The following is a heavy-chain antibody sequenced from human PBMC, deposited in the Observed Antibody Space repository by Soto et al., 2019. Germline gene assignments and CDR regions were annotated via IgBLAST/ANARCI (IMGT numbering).Heavy chain of an antibody. V-gene: IGHV4-34*01. CDR3: ARGPRADIVVVVAFSGMDV. CDR1: GGSFSGYY. J-gene: IGHJ6*02. D-gene: IGHD2-15*01. CDR2: INHSGST. Sequence: SETLSLTCAVYGGSFSGYYWSWIRQPPGKGLEWIGEINHSGSTNYNPSLKSRVTISVDTSKNQFSLKLSSVTAADTAVYYCARGPRADIVVVVAFSGMDVWGQGTTVTLSS.